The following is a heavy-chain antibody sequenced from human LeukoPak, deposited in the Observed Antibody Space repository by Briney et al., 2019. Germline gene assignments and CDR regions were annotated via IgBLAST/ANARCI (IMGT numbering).Heavy chain of an antibody. CDR3: ARVGNWNYFDY. Sequence: SETLSLTCTVSGYSISSGYYWGWIRQPPGKGLEWIGSIYHSGSTYYNPSLKSRVTISPDTSKNQISLKLSSVTAADTALYYCARVGNWNYFDYWGQGTLVTVSS. CDR1: GYSISSGYY. V-gene: IGHV4-38-2*02. D-gene: IGHD1-20*01. CDR2: IYHSGST. J-gene: IGHJ4*02.